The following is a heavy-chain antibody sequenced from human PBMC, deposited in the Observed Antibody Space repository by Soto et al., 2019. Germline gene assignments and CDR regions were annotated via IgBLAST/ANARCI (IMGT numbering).Heavy chain of an antibody. CDR3: ARYRREAVAGYTLDN. CDR1: GGSISSNY. V-gene: IGHV4-59*01. CDR2: VYNSGST. D-gene: IGHD6-13*01. J-gene: IGHJ4*02. Sequence: TLSLTCTVSGGSISSNYWTWIRQPPGKGLEWIGYVYNSGSTNYNPSLKSRVTISEDTSKSQFSLKVNSMTAADTAVYYCARYRREAVAGYTLDNWGQGILVTVSS.